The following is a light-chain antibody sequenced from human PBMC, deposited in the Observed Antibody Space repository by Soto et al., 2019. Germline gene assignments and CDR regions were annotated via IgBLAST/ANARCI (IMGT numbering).Light chain of an antibody. Sequence: EIVLPQPPAILSLSPGERASLSCGAIQSLSRSLAWYQXQXGQXPRVXIDDASNRATGIPAKVSGXGSGTDFTLTIRGLERQDFAVYYCQQRSNWATTFGQGKGLEI. J-gene: IGKJ5*01. CDR1: QSLSRS. CDR3: QQRSNWATT. V-gene: IGKV3-11*01. CDR2: DAS.